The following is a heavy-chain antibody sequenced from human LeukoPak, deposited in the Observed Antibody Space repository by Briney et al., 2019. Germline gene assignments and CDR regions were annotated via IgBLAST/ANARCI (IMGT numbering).Heavy chain of an antibody. CDR1: GGSFSGYY. D-gene: IGHD6-6*01. J-gene: IGHJ5*02. CDR3: ASPYSSSSDWFDP. Sequence: SETLSLTCAVYGGSFSGYYWSWIRQPPGKGLEWIGSIYYSGSTYYNPSLKSRVTISVDTSKNQFSLKLSSVTAADTAVYYCASPYSSSSDWFDPWGQGTLVTVSS. CDR2: IYYSGST. V-gene: IGHV4-34*01.